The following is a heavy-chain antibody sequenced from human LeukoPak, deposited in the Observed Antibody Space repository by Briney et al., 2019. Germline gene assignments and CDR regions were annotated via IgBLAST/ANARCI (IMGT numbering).Heavy chain of an antibody. Sequence: GGSLRLSCAASGFTFSSYAMHWVRQAPGKGLEWVAVISYDGSNKYYADSVKGRFTISRDNSKNTLYLQMNSLRAEDTAVYYCAKGIAAAGTSYYYYGMDVWGQGTTVTVSS. D-gene: IGHD6-13*01. V-gene: IGHV3-30-3*01. CDR1: GFTFSSYA. CDR3: AKGIAAAGTSYYYYGMDV. J-gene: IGHJ6*02. CDR2: ISYDGSNK.